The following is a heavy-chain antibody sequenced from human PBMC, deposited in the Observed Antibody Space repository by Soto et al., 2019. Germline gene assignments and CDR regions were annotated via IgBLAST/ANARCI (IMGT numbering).Heavy chain of an antibody. J-gene: IGHJ4*02. CDR2: IYYSGST. D-gene: IGHD2-15*01. CDR3: ATYCSGGSCYRDY. Sequence: QVQLQESGPGLVKPSQTLSLTCTVSGGSISSGGYYWSWIRQHPGKGLEWIGYIYYSGSTYYNPSPNRRVTISVDTSRNQCSMKLISVTAADTAVYYCATYCSGGSCYRDYGGQGTLVTVSS. V-gene: IGHV4-31*03. CDR1: GGSISSGGYY.